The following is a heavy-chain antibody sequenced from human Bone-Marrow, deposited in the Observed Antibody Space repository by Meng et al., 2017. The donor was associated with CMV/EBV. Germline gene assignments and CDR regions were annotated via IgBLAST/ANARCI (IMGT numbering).Heavy chain of an antibody. CDR2: ISSSGSTI. D-gene: IGHD2-2*01. Sequence: GESLKISCAASGFTFSSYEMNWVRQAPGKGLEWVSYISSSGSTIYYADSVKGRFTISRDNAKNSLYLQMNSLRAEDTAVYYCASLGYGSSTSCYFGSWFDPWGQGTLVTVYS. J-gene: IGHJ5*02. V-gene: IGHV3-48*03. CDR3: ASLGYGSSTSCYFGSWFDP. CDR1: GFTFSSYE.